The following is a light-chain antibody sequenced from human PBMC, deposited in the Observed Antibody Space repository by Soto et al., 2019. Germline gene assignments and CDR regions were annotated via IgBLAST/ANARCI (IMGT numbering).Light chain of an antibody. CDR1: QAISSW. J-gene: IGKJ2*01. CDR3: QQTNSLPYT. V-gene: IGKV1-12*01. CDR2: AAS. Sequence: DIQMTQSPSSVSASVGDRVTITCRAGQAISSWLGWYQQKPGKAPKVLIYAASSLQSGVPSRFSGSGFGIDFTLTISSLQPEDFGTYYCQQTNSLPYTFGQGTMLEIK.